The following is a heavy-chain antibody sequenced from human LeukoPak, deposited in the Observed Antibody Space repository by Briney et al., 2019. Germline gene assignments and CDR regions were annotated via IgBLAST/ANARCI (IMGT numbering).Heavy chain of an antibody. Sequence: GGSLRLSCAASGFTFRSYEMHWVRLTPGKGLTWVSRINIDGTKTDYADSVKGRFTISRDNGKNTLYLQMNSLRAEDTAVYYCAKVPGDYYYMDVWGKGTTVTVSS. CDR1: GFTFRSYE. CDR3: AKVPGDYYYMDV. CDR2: INIDGTKT. V-gene: IGHV3-74*01. J-gene: IGHJ6*03.